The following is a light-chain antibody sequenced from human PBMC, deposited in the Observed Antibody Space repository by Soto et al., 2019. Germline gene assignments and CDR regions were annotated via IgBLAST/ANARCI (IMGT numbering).Light chain of an antibody. CDR1: QSISSY. Sequence: DIQMTQSPSSLSASVGDRVTITCRASQSISSYLNWYQQKPVKAPKLLIYAASSLQSGVPSRFSGSGSGKDFTLTISSLQPEEFATYYCQQSYSTPPTFGQVTKLEIK. CDR3: QQSYSTPPT. CDR2: AAS. V-gene: IGKV1-39*01. J-gene: IGKJ2*01.